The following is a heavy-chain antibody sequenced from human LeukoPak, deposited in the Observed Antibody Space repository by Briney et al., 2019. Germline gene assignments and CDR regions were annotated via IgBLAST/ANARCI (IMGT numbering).Heavy chain of an antibody. D-gene: IGHD4-17*01. CDR1: GFTFSSYS. V-gene: IGHV3-74*01. CDR3: SRGNPTTANDY. J-gene: IGHJ4*02. Sequence: GGSLRLSCAASGFTFSSYSMNWVRQAPGKGLVWVSRINTDGSSTTYADSVKGRFTISRDNAKNTLYLQMNSLRADDTAVYYCSRGNPTTANDYWGQGTLVTVSS. CDR2: INTDGSST.